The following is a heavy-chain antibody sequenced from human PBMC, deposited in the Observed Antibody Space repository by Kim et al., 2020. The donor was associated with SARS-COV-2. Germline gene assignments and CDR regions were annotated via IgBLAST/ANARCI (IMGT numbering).Heavy chain of an antibody. CDR3: AIGQPLDY. CDR1: GGSIRSGVKF. V-gene: IGHV4-31*03. Sequence: SETLSLTCSVSGGSIRSGVKFWTWIRQHPAKGLEWIGYISYSGNSHYSPSLRSRVSISLQTSENQFSLELTSVTAADTAVDYCAIGQPLDYWGQGSLVTV. CDR2: ISYSGNS. J-gene: IGHJ4*02. D-gene: IGHD2-2*01.